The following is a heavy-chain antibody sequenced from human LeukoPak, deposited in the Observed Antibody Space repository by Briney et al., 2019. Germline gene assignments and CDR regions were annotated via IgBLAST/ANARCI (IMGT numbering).Heavy chain of an antibody. D-gene: IGHD3-22*01. CDR1: GGSISSSSYY. CDR3: ARGYYPSQMFDY. J-gene: IGHJ4*02. CDR2: IYYSGST. V-gene: IGHV4-39*01. Sequence: KPSETLSLTCTVSGGSISSSSYYWGWIRQPPGKGLEWIGSIYYSGSTYYNPSLKSRVTISVDTSKNQFSLKLSSVTAADTAVYYCARGYYPSQMFDYWGQGTLVTVSS.